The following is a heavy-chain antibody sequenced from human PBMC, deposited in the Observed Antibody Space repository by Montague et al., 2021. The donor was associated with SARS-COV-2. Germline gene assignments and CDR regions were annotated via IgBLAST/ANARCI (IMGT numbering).Heavy chain of an antibody. J-gene: IGHJ6*02. CDR3: AAQTDYYYYSLDF. V-gene: IGHV4-59*08. CDR2: IYDSGSA. CDR1: GGSISNYY. Sequence: SENLSLTCAVSGGSISNYYWSWIRQPPGRGLEWIAYIYDSGSADYNPSLKSRVTILVDTSKNQFSLKLSSVTAADTAVYYCAAQTDYYYYSLDFWGQGTTATVSS.